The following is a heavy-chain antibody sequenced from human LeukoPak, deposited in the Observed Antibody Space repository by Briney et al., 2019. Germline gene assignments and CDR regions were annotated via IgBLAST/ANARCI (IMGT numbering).Heavy chain of an antibody. Sequence: SETLSLTCTVSGYSISSGYYWGWIRQPPGKGLEWIGEINHSGSTNYNPSLKSRVTISVDTSKNQFSLKLSSVTAADTAVYYCARQGYYYDSSSLDYWGQGTLVTVSS. CDR3: ARQGYYYDSSSLDY. J-gene: IGHJ4*02. CDR1: GYSISSGYY. D-gene: IGHD3-22*01. CDR2: INHSGST. V-gene: IGHV4-38-2*02.